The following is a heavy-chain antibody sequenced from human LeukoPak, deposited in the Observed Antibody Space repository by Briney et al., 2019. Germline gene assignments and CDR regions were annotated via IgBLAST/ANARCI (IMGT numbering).Heavy chain of an antibody. D-gene: IGHD6-19*01. CDR2: IYSGGST. J-gene: IGHJ4*02. V-gene: IGHV3-53*01. CDR3: ATYSSAFSY. CDR1: GFTVSSNY. Sequence: GGSLRLSRAASGFTVSSNYMSRVRQAPGKGLEWVSIIYSGGSTFYADSVKGRFTISRDNSKNTLYLQMNSLRAEDTAVYYCATYSSAFSYWGQGTLVTVSS.